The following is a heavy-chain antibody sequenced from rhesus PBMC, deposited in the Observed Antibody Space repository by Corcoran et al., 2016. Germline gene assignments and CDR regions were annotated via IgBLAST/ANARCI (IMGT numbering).Heavy chain of an antibody. CDR3: AKDRGNWYFDL. D-gene: IGHD5-42*01. V-gene: IGHV5-2*01. J-gene: IGHJ2*01. CDR1: GYSFTSYW. Sequence: EVQLVQSGAEVKRPGESLKISCKTSGYSFTSYWISWVRQMPGKGLGWRGAIDPSDSDTRYSPSLQGQVTSSADKSISTAYLQWSSLKASDTATYYCAKDRGNWYFDLWGPGTPITISS. CDR2: IDPSDSDT.